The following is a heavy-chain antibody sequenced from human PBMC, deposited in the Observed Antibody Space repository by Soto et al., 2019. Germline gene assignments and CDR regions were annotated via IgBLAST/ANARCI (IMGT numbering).Heavy chain of an antibody. CDR3: ATESGSTYGYFDH. CDR1: GGSISSGGYY. V-gene: IGHV4-30-4*08. D-gene: IGHD5-18*01. J-gene: IGHJ4*02. CDR2: ISNSGST. Sequence: SETLSLTCTVSGGSISSGGYYCSWIRQSPGKGLEWIGYISNSGSTGYNPSLKTRLSMSVDRSKNQFTLRLTSVTAADTAVYFCATESGSTYGYFDHWGQGTQVTVSS.